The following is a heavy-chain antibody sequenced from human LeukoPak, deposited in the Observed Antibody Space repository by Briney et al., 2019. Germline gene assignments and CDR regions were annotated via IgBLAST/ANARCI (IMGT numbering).Heavy chain of an antibody. CDR1: GYTFTSYD. D-gene: IGHD3-3*01. Sequence: GASVKVSCKASGYTFTSYDINWVRQATGQGLEWMGWMNPNSGNTGYAQKFQGRATITRNTSISTAYMELSSLRSEDTAVYYCARGPGNDFWSADNYYYYMDVWGKGTTVTVSS. CDR3: ARGPGNDFWSADNYYYYMDV. J-gene: IGHJ6*03. V-gene: IGHV1-8*03. CDR2: MNPNSGNT.